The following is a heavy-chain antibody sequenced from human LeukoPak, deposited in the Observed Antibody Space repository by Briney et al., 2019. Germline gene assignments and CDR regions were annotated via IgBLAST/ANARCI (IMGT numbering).Heavy chain of an antibody. CDR1: GFTFSSYE. CDR3: AKSRSVLWRRLVPYYVDS. J-gene: IGHJ4*02. V-gene: IGHV3-48*03. CDR2: ISSSGSTI. Sequence: PGGSLRLSCAASGFTFSSYEMNWVRQAPGKGLEWVTYISSSGSTIFYAESVKGRFTISRDNAKNSLYLQMNSLRAEDTAVYYCAKSRSVLWRRLVPYYVDSWGQGTLVTVSS. D-gene: IGHD6-13*01.